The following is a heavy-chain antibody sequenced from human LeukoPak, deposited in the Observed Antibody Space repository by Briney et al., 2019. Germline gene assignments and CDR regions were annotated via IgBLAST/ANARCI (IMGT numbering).Heavy chain of an antibody. CDR2: IYYSGST. D-gene: IGHD3-22*01. V-gene: IGHV4-31*03. Sequence: SETLSLTCTVSGGSISSGGYYWSWLRQHPGKGLEWIGYIYYSGSTYYNPSLKSRVTISVDTSKNQFSLKLSSVTAADTAVYYCARGRVVVITTSLAFDYWGQGTLVTVSS. CDR3: ARGRVVVITTSLAFDY. CDR1: GGSISSGGYY. J-gene: IGHJ4*02.